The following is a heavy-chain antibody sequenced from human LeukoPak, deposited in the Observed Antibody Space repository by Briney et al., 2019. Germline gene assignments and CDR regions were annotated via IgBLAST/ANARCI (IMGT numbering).Heavy chain of an antibody. CDR2: IYYSGST. CDR1: GGSVSSGSYY. V-gene: IGHV4-61*01. CDR3: ARSRYYDILTGYYRGLDFDY. J-gene: IGHJ4*02. D-gene: IGHD3-9*01. Sequence: SETLSLTCTVSGGSVSSGSYYWSWIRQPPGKGLEWIGYIYYSGSTNYNPSLKSRVTISVDTSKNQFSLNLSSVTAADTAVYYCARSRYYDILTGYYRGLDFDYWGQGTLVTVSS.